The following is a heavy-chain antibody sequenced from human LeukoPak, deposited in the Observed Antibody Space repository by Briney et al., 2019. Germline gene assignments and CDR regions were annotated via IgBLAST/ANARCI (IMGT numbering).Heavy chain of an antibody. Sequence: GGSLRLSCAASGFTFSSYSMNWVRQAPGKGLEWVSSISSSSSYIYYADSVKGRFTISRDNAKNSLYLQMNSLRAEDTAVYYCARVCTSQLVDFDYWGQGTLVTVSS. V-gene: IGHV3-21*01. J-gene: IGHJ4*02. CDR3: ARVCTSQLVDFDY. D-gene: IGHD2-2*01. CDR1: GFTFSSYS. CDR2: ISSSSSYI.